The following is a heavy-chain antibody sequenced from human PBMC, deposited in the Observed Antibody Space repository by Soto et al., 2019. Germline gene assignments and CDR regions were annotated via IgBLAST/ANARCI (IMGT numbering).Heavy chain of an antibody. CDR3: AKVSVAGNEGLYGMDV. Sequence: ASVKVSCKTSGDAFGNHAISWVRQAPGHGLEWMGGIIPIFGTLNYAQKFQDRLTITADESATTAYMKLDSLRAEDTAVYFCAKVSVAGNEGLYGMDVWGQGTTVTVSS. J-gene: IGHJ6*02. CDR2: IIPIFGTL. V-gene: IGHV1-69*13. D-gene: IGHD6-19*01. CDR1: GDAFGNHA.